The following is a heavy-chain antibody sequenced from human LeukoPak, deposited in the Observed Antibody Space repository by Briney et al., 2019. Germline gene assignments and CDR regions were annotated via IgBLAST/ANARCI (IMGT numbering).Heavy chain of an antibody. V-gene: IGHV4-34*01. Sequence: SETLSLTCTVYGGSFSGYYWSWIRQPPGKGLEWIGEINHSGSTYYNPSLKSRVTISVDTSKNQFSLKLSSVTAADTAVYYCARGRGYSSGWYGYWGQGTLVTVSS. CDR3: ARGRGYSSGWYGY. D-gene: IGHD6-19*01. CDR2: INHSGST. J-gene: IGHJ4*02. CDR1: GGSFSGYY.